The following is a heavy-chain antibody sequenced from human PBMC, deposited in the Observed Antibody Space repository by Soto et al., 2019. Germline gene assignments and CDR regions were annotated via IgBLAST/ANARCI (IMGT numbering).Heavy chain of an antibody. CDR2: IYSTGTT. CDR1: GFTVGNNY. CDR3: AKDGRGSGSHYNSFGY. V-gene: IGHV3-53*01. J-gene: IGHJ4*02. D-gene: IGHD3-10*01. Sequence: EVQLVESGGGLIQPGGSLKLSCAASGFTVGNNYMRWVRQAPGKGLEWVSLIYSTGTTKYADSVKGRFTVSRDNAKNTLYLQMNSLRAEDTAVYYCAKDGRGSGSHYNSFGYWGPGNLVTVPS.